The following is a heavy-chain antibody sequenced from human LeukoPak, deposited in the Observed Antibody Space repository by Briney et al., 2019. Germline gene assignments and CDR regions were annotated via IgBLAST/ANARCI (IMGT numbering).Heavy chain of an antibody. CDR3: ARHRAYSSSSPFDY. Sequence: SETLSLTCTVSGDSIRSSSYYWGWIRQPPGKGLEWIGSIYYSGITYDNPSLKSRVTISVDTSKNQFSLKLSSVTAADTAVYYCARHRAYSSSSPFDYWGQGTLVTVSS. J-gene: IGHJ4*02. V-gene: IGHV4-39*01. CDR2: IYYSGIT. D-gene: IGHD6-6*01. CDR1: GDSIRSSSYY.